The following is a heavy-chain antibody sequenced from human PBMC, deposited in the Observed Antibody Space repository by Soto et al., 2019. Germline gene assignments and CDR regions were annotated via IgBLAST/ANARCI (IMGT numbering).Heavy chain of an antibody. CDR3: ARDLIRYFDWLSRPSYGMDV. CDR1: GGTFSSFT. D-gene: IGHD3-9*01. V-gene: IGHV1-69*04. CDR2: IIPILGIA. Sequence: SVKGSCKGSGGTFSSFTISWGGQAPGQGVEGMGRIIPILGIANYAQKFQGRVTITADKSTSTAYMELSSLRSEDTAVYYCARDLIRYFDWLSRPSYGMDVWGQGTTVTVSS. J-gene: IGHJ6*02.